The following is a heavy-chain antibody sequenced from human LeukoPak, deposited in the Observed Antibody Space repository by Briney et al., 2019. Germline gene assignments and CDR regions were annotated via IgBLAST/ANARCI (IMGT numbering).Heavy chain of an antibody. CDR3: ARARRHWFDP. CDR2: INHSGNT. V-gene: IGHV4-34*01. J-gene: IGHJ5*02. Sequence: TSETLSLTCAVYGESFSGYYWSWIRQPPGKGLEWIGEINHSGNTDYNPSLKSRVTMSLDTSKNQISLKLISVTAADTAVYYCARARRHWFDPWGQGTLVTVSS. D-gene: IGHD1-1*01. CDR1: GESFSGYY.